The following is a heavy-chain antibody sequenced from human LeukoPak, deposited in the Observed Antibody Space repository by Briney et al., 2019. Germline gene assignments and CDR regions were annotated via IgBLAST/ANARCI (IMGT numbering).Heavy chain of an antibody. CDR1: GFSFSTHA. V-gene: IGHV3-33*01. D-gene: IGHD6-13*01. CDR3: ARESIAAADNFDY. CDR2: VWYDGSNK. J-gene: IGHJ4*02. Sequence: PGGSLRLSCAASGFSFSTHAMHWVRQAPGKGLEWVALVWYDGSNKYYTDSVKGRFTISRDNSKNTLHLQMNSLRAEDTAVYYCARESIAAADNFDYWGQGTLVTVSS.